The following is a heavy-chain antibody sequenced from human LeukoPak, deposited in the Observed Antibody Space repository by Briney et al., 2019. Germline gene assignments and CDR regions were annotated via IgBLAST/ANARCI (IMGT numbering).Heavy chain of an antibody. CDR3: ARSSGGNDFDY. V-gene: IGHV1-2*02. Sequence: ASVKVSCKASGYTFTGYYMHWVRQAPGQGLEWMGWINPNSGGTNSQKFQGRVTMTRDTSISTAYMELSRLRSDDTAVYYCARSSGGNDFDYWGQGTLVTVSS. CDR2: INPNSGGT. CDR1: GYTFTGYY. D-gene: IGHD4-23*01. J-gene: IGHJ4*02.